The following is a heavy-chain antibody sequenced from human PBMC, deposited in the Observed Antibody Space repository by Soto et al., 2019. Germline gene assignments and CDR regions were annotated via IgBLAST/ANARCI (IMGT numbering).Heavy chain of an antibody. Sequence: GGSLRLSCAASGFTFSNYWMTWVRQAPGKGLEWVANIKDDGREKYFVDSVKGRFTISRDNAKNSLYLQMNSLRVEDTAVYFCARAYDFWSGYQLTEKGYYYFEYWGQGTLVTVSS. D-gene: IGHD3-3*01. CDR1: GFTFSNYW. V-gene: IGHV3-7*04. CDR3: ARAYDFWSGYQLTEKGYYYFEY. CDR2: IKDDGREK. J-gene: IGHJ4*02.